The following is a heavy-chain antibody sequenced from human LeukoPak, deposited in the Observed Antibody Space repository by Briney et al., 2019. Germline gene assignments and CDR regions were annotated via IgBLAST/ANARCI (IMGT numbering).Heavy chain of an antibody. J-gene: IGHJ4*02. Sequence: SETLSLTCAVYGGSFSGYYWSWIRQPPGKGLEWIGEINHSGSTNYNPSLKGRVTMSVDTSKNQFSLKLTSVTPADTAVYYCARLIPFYDRYFYFDYWGQGTLVTVSS. D-gene: IGHD2/OR15-2a*01. V-gene: IGHV4-34*01. CDR1: GGSFSGYY. CDR2: INHSGST. CDR3: ARLIPFYDRYFYFDY.